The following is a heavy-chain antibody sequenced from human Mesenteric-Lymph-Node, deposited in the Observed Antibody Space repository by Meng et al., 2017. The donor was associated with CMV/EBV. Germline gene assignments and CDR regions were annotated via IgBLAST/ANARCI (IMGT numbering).Heavy chain of an antibody. V-gene: IGHV1-2*02. CDR3: ARQFCSGGDCYSFFDY. D-gene: IGHD2-15*01. CDR1: GYTFTGYY. CDR2: INPNSGGT. J-gene: IGHJ4*02. Sequence: ASVKVSCKASGYTFTGYYMHWVRQAPGQGLEWMGWINPNSGGTNYAQKFQGRVTMTRDTSISTASMEVTRLRYDDTAVYYCARQFCSGGDCYSFFDYWGQGTLVTVSS.